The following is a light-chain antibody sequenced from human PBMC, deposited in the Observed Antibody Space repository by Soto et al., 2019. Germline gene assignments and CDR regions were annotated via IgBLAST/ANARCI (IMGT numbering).Light chain of an antibody. J-gene: IGLJ1*01. CDR2: DVT. V-gene: IGLV2-11*01. CDR3: CSYAGSYV. Sequence: QSALTQPRSVSGSPGQSVTISCSGAISDVGAIKYVSWYQHHPGMAPKVIIYDVTKRPSGVPDRFSGSKSGNTASLTISGLQAEDEAEYYGCSYAGSYVFGAGTKVTVL. CDR1: ISDVGAIKY.